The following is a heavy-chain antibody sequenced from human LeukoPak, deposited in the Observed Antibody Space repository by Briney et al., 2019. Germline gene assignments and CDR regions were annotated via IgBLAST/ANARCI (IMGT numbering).Heavy chain of an antibody. D-gene: IGHD4-11*01. J-gene: IGHJ4*02. CDR2: INHSGST. CDR1: GGSFSGYY. CDR3: ARDPDYRNTLYYFDS. Sequence: PSETLSLTCAVYGGSFSGYYWSWIRQPPGKGLEWIGEINHSGSTNYNPSLKSRVTISVDTSKNQFSLKLSSVTAADTAVYYCARDPDYRNTLYYFDSWGQGTLVTVSS. V-gene: IGHV4-34*01.